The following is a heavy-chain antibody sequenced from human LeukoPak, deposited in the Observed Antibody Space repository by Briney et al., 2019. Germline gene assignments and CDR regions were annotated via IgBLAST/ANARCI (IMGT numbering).Heavy chain of an antibody. CDR3: ARDGEIAAAGTLAY. CDR2: IYYSGST. Sequence: PSQTLSLTCTVSGGSISSGGYYWSWIRQHPGKGLEWIGYIYYSGSTYYNPSLKSRVTISVDTSKNQFSLKLSSVTAADTAVYYCARDGEIAAAGTLAYWGQGTLVTVSS. J-gene: IGHJ4*02. CDR1: GGSISSGGYY. D-gene: IGHD6-13*01. V-gene: IGHV4-31*03.